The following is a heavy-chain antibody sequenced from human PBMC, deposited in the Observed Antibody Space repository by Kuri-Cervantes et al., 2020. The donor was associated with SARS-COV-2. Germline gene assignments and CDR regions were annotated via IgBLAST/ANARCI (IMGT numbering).Heavy chain of an antibody. J-gene: IGHJ4*02. Sequence: GESLKISCAASGFTFSNAWMSWVRQAPGKGLEWVSSISSSSSYIYYADSVKGRFTISRDNAKNSLYLQMNSLRAEDTAVYYCARDWGELGKDYWGQGTLVTVSS. CDR3: ARDWGELGKDY. CDR2: ISSSSSYI. CDR1: GFTFSNAW. D-gene: IGHD7-27*01. V-gene: IGHV3-21*01.